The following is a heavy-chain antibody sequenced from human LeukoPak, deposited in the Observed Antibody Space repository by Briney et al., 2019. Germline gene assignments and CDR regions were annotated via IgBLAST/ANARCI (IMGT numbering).Heavy chain of an antibody. J-gene: IGHJ4*02. D-gene: IGHD2-2*01. CDR1: GVSISSYY. V-gene: IGHV4-4*07. CDR3: ARVPCTSCFHFDY. Sequence: SETLSLTCTVSGVSISSYYWSWLRQPAGKGLEWLGRIYTSGSTNYNPSLKSRVTISVDKSKNQFSLKLSSVTAADTAVYYCARVPCTSCFHFDYWGQGTLVTVSS. CDR2: IYTSGST.